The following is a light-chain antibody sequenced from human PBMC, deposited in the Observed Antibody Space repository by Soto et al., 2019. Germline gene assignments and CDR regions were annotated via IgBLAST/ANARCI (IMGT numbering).Light chain of an antibody. CDR2: DNN. J-gene: IGLJ2*01. CDR1: SSNIGNNY. V-gene: IGLV1-51*01. Sequence: QSVLTQPPSVSAAPGQKVTISCSGSSSNIGNNYVSWYQHLPGTAPKLLIYDNNKRPSGIPDRFSGSKSDTSATLGITGLQTGDEADYYCGTWDSSLSVYVVFGGGTKLTVL. CDR3: GTWDSSLSVYVV.